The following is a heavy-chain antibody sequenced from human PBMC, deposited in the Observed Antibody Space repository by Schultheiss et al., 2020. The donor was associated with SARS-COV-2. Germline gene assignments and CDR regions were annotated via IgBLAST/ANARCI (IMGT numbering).Heavy chain of an antibody. D-gene: IGHD1-26*01. Sequence: GGSLRLSCKGSGYSFTSYWISWVRQMPGKGLEWMGRIDPSDSYTNYSPSFQGQVTISADKSISTAYLQWSSLKASDTAMYYCARQVGATTYYYYGMDVWGQGTTVTVSS. V-gene: IGHV5-10-1*04. J-gene: IGHJ6*02. CDR1: GYSFTSYW. CDR3: ARQVGATTYYYYGMDV. CDR2: IDPSDSYT.